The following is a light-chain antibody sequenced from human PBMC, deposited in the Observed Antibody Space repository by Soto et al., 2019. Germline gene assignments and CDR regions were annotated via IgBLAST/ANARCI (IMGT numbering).Light chain of an antibody. V-gene: IGKV2-30*01. CDR3: MQASFWPPYA. Sequence: DVVLTQSPLSLPVTVGQPASISCRSIYRLVYRDGDTFLSWCHQRPGQSPRRLIYKVSNRESWVPERFSGNGSDTDFALEIARVEAEDVGLDYGMQASFWPPYAFGQGTRLQIK. CDR1: YRLVYRDGDTF. J-gene: IGKJ2*01. CDR2: KVS.